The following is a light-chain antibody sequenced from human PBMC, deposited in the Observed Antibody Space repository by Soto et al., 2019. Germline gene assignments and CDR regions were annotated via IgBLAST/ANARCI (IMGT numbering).Light chain of an antibody. CDR2: GAS. Sequence: EIVMTQSPATLSVSPGERATLSCRASQSVNSKLAWLQQKPGQALRLLIYGASTRASGIPARFSGSGSGTEFTLTISSLQSEDFAVYYCQQYSEFYTFGQGTKLEIK. CDR3: QQYSEFYT. J-gene: IGKJ2*01. CDR1: QSVNSK. V-gene: IGKV3D-15*01.